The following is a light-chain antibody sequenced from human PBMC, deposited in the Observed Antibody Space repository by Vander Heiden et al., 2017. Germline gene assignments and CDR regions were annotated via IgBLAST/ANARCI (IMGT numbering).Light chain of an antibody. CDR2: NAS. J-gene: IGKJ1*01. CDR1: KSINDH. CDR3: QQGFTTPRT. Sequence: DSQMTQSPSSLSASIGDRVTITCRSNKSINDHLNWYQQKPGKAPKFVIFNASNLKTGVPSRFSGSGFGTDFTLTITSLQPDDFATYFCQQGFTTPRTFGQGTKVELK. V-gene: IGKV1-39*01.